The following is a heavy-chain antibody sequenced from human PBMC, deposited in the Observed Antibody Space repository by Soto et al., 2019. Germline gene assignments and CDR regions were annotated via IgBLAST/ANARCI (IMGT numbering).Heavy chain of an antibody. CDR2: ISAYNGNT. V-gene: IGHV1-18*01. Sequence: QVQLVQSGAEVKKPGASVKVSCKASGYTFTSYGISWVRQAPGQGLEWMGWISAYNGNTNYAQKLQGRVTMTTDTSRSTAYMELRSLRSDDTAVYYCARSPDYGDYVPMYYYYYMDAWGKGTTVTVSS. CDR1: GYTFTSYG. CDR3: ARSPDYGDYVPMYYYYYMDA. J-gene: IGHJ6*03. D-gene: IGHD4-17*01.